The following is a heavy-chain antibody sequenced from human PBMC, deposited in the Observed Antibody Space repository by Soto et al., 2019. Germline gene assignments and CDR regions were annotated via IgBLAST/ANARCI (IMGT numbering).Heavy chain of an antibody. J-gene: IGHJ4*02. Sequence: QVQLQESGPGLVKPSQTLSLTCTVSGGSINNDGYYWSWIRQHPGKGLEWIGYIYYSGSSYYNPSLKSRVTMSVDTSRNQFSLKLSSVTAADTAVYYCARDSGRYHSHDWGQGTLVTVSS. CDR2: IYYSGSS. D-gene: IGHD3-22*01. CDR1: GGSINNDGYY. CDR3: ARDSGRYHSHD. V-gene: IGHV4-31*03.